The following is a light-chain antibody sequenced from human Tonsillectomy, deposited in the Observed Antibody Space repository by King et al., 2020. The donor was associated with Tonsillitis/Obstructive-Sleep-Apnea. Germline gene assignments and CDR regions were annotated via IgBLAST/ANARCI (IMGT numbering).Light chain of an antibody. J-gene: IGKJ4*01. Sequence: SNLQSGVPSRFSGSGSGTDFTLTINSLQPEDIARYYCQQASDLPTFGGGTTV. CDR3: QQASDLPT. V-gene: IGKV1-12*01. CDR2: S.